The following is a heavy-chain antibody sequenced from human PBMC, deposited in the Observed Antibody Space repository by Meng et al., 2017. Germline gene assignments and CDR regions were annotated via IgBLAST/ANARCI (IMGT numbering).Heavy chain of an antibody. CDR1: GFTFSSYA. CDR2: ISYDGSNK. CDR3: ARAGIAVAADLDY. D-gene: IGHD6-19*01. Sequence: GGSLRLSCAASGFTFSSYAMHWVRQAPGKGLEWVAVISYDGSNKYYADSVKGRFTISRDNSKNTLYLQMNSLRAEDTAVYYCARAGIAVAADLDYWGQGTLVTVSS. J-gene: IGHJ4*02. V-gene: IGHV3-30*04.